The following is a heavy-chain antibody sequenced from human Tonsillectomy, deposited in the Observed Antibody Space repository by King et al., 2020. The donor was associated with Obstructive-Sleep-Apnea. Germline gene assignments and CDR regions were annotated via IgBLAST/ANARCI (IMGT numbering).Heavy chain of an antibody. J-gene: IGHJ4*02. Sequence: VQLQESGPGLVKPSQTLSLTCTVSGCSISSGGYYWSWIRQHPGKGLEWIGDIYYSGSTYYNPSLKIRVTISVDTYKNQFSRKLSSVTAADTAGYYCARDSPDTYYYDSSGYYFDYWGQGTLVTVSS. CDR3: ARDSPDTYYYDSSGYYFDY. D-gene: IGHD3-22*01. CDR1: GCSISSGGYY. V-gene: IGHV4-31*03. CDR2: IYYSGST.